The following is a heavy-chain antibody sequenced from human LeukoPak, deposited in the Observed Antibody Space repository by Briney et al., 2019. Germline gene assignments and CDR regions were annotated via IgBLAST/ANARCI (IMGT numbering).Heavy chain of an antibody. D-gene: IGHD4-17*01. J-gene: IGHJ4*02. CDR2: IKHDGSEK. V-gene: IGHV3-7*01. Sequence: GGSLRLSCAASGFPFSTYWMSWVRQAPGKGLEWVANIKHDGSEKYYVDSVKGRFTISRDNAKNSLYLQMNSLRAEDTAMFYCARTYDYGVVKFDYWGQGTLVTVSS. CDR1: GFPFSTYW. CDR3: ARTYDYGVVKFDY.